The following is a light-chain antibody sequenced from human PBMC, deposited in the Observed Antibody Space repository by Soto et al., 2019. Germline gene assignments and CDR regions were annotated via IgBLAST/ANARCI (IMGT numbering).Light chain of an antibody. V-gene: IGLV2-8*01. Sequence: QSALTQPPSASGSPGQSVTISCTGTSSDVGNYDSVSWYQHHPGKAPQAVIYEVNKRPSGVPDRFSGSKSSNTASLTVSGLQAEDEGDYYCSSYAGSNNYVFGTGTKLTVL. CDR1: SSDVGNYDS. CDR2: EVN. CDR3: SSYAGSNNYV. J-gene: IGLJ1*01.